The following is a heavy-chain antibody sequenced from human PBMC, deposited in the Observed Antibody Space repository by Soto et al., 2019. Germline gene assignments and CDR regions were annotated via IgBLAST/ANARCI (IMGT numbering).Heavy chain of an antibody. D-gene: IGHD3-22*01. CDR3: ARGRTDSGYCTNALDP. CDR2: IIPIFGTT. CDR1: GGTFGSDA. J-gene: IGHJ5*02. V-gene: IGHV1-69*06. Sequence: GASVKVSCKASGGTFGSDAITWVRQAPGQGLEWVGRIIPIFGTTNYAQHLQGRVTISADKSTLTSYMELHSLTSDDTALYYCARGRTDSGYCTNALDPWGQGTQVTVAS.